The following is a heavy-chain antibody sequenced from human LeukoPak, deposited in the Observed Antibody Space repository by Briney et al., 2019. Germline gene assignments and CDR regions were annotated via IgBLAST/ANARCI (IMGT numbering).Heavy chain of an antibody. J-gene: IGHJ5*02. CDR2: ISSSGSTI. CDR1: GFTFDDYG. CDR3: ATTRGLWWFDP. D-gene: IGHD3-10*01. V-gene: IGHV3-48*03. Sequence: GGSLRLSCAASGFTFDDYGMNWVRQAPGKGLEWVSYISSSGSTIYYTDSVKGRFTISRDNAKNSLYLQMNSLRAEDTAVYYCATTRGLWWFDPWGQGTLVTVSS.